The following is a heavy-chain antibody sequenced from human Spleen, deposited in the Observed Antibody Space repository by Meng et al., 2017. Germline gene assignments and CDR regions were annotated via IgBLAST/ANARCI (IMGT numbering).Heavy chain of an antibody. CDR2: IYYSGST. D-gene: IGHD5/OR15-5a*01. Sequence: QVQLQQWGAGLLKPSETLSLTCTVSGGSVSSGSYYWSWIRQPPGKGLEWIGYIYYSGSTNYNPSLKSRVTISVDTSKNQFSLKLSSVTAADTAVYYCARGRLKSNFDYWGQGTLVTVSS. CDR3: ARGRLKSNFDY. CDR1: GGSVSSGSYY. V-gene: IGHV4-61*01. J-gene: IGHJ4*02.